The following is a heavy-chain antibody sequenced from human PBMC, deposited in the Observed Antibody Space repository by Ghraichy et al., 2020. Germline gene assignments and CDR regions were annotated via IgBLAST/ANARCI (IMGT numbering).Heavy chain of an antibody. CDR2: IIPIFGTA. D-gene: IGHD2-15*01. CDR3: ARALGYCSGGSCYSYAFDI. Sequence: SVKVSCKASGGTFSSYAISWVRQAPGQGLEWMGGIIPIFGTANYAQKFQGRVTITADESTSTAYMELSSLRSEDTAVYYCARALGYCSGGSCYSYAFDIWGQGTMVTVSS. V-gene: IGHV1-69*13. CDR1: GGTFSSYA. J-gene: IGHJ3*02.